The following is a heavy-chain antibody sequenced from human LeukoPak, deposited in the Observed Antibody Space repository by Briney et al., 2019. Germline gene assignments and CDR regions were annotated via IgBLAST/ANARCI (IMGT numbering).Heavy chain of an antibody. J-gene: IGHJ4*02. CDR3: AKDHRDTMTFDY. V-gene: IGHV3-23*01. CDR2: ISGSGGST. D-gene: IGHD3-22*01. Sequence: GGSLRLSCAASGFTFSSYDMSWVRQAPGKGLEWVSAISGSGGSTYYADSVKGRFTISRDNSKNMLYLQMNSLRAEDTAVYYCAKDHRDTMTFDYWGQGTLVTVSS. CDR1: GFTFSSYD.